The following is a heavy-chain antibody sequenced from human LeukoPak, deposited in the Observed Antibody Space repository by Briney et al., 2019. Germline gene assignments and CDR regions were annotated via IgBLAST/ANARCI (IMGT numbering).Heavy chain of an antibody. CDR1: GFTFDSYA. D-gene: IGHD5/OR15-5a*01. CDR2: ISAGGSTT. J-gene: IGHJ6*03. CDR3: ARGGSTAYYYYMDV. Sequence: GGSLRLSCAASGFTFDSYAMSWVRQAPGKGLEWVSAISAGGSTTYYADSVKGRFTISRDDSKNTLYLQMSSLRAEDTAVYYCARGGSTAYYYYMDVWGKGTTVTVSS. V-gene: IGHV3-23*01.